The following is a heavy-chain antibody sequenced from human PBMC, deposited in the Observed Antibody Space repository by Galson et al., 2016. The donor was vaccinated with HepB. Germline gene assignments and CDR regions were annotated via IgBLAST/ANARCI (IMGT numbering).Heavy chain of an antibody. Sequence: SGAEVKKPGESLKISCKGSGYRFANYWIGWVRQMPGKGLESMGIVYPGNSEIRYSPSFQGQVTISADKSITTVYLQWNSLKASDSAIYYCARHECRGSDCFSAYDLWGQGTVVTVSS. CDR2: VYPGNSEI. D-gene: IGHD2-21*02. V-gene: IGHV5-51*01. CDR1: GYRFANYW. CDR3: ARHECRGSDCFSAYDL. J-gene: IGHJ3*01.